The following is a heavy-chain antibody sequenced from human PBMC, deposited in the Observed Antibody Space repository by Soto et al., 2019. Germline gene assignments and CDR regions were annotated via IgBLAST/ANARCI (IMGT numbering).Heavy chain of an antibody. CDR3: TTLAEAWELVYFDY. D-gene: IGHD1-26*01. V-gene: IGHV4-61*08. Sequence: PSETLSLTCSVSGDSITTHGYYWGWFRQPPGKGLEWIGNIYSSGSTNSNPSLKSRVTISVDTSKNQLSLKLISVTAADTAVYYCTTLAEAWELVYFDYWGQGTLVTVSS. J-gene: IGHJ4*02. CDR1: GDSITTHGYY. CDR2: IYSSGST.